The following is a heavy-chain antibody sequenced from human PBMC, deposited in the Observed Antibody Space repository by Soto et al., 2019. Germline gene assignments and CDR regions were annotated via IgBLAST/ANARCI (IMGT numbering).Heavy chain of an antibody. J-gene: IGHJ5*02. CDR1: GASISGSY. D-gene: IGHD1-1*01. CDR2: IYATGTT. V-gene: IGHV4-4*07. CDR3: VRDGTKTLRDWFDP. Sequence: SETLSLTCTVSGASISGSYWSWIRKSAGKGLEWIGRIYATGTTDYNPSLKSRVMMSVDTSKKQFSLKLRSVTAADTAVYYCVRDGTKTLRDWFDPWGQEISVTVSS.